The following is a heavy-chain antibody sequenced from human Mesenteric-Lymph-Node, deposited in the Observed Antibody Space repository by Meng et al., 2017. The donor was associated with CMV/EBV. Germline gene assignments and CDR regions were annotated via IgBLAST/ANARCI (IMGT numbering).Heavy chain of an antibody. CDR3: ASYN. D-gene: IGHD3-10*01. V-gene: IGHV3-21*01. Sequence: GESLKISCAASGFTFSADWMHWVRQAPGKGLEWVSSISSSSSYIYYADSVKGRFTISRDNAKNSLYLQMNSLRAEDTAVYYCASYNWGQGTLVTVSS. CDR2: ISSSSSYI. J-gene: IGHJ4*02. CDR1: GFTFSADW.